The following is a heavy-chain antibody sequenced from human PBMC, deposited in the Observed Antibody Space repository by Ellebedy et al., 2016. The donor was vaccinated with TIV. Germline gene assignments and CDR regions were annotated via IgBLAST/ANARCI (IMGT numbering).Heavy chain of an antibody. CDR3: ARGQGRRKATDY. J-gene: IGHJ4*02. V-gene: IGHV4-34*01. D-gene: IGHD5-12*01. Sequence: GSLRLSXAVYGGSFSGYYWTWIRQPPGKGLEWIGEINHSGSTNYNPSLKSRVTTSVDTSKNQFSLKLRSVTAADTAVYYCARGQGRRKATDYWGQGTLVTVSS. CDR2: INHSGST. CDR1: GGSFSGYY.